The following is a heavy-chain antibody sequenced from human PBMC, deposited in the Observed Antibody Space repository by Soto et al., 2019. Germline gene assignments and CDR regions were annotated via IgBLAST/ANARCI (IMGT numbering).Heavy chain of an antibody. CDR3: ARRAETNGWNGFGADKYYFDF. J-gene: IGHJ4*02. CDR1: GGSISSYY. D-gene: IGHD1-1*01. CDR2: IYYSGST. Sequence: SETLSLTCTVSGGSISSYYWIWSRHPPFKGLEWIGYIYYSGSTNYNPSLKSRVTISVDTSKNQFSLKLSSVTAADTAVYYCARRAETNGWNGFGADKYYFDFWGQGTLVTVSS. V-gene: IGHV4-59*01.